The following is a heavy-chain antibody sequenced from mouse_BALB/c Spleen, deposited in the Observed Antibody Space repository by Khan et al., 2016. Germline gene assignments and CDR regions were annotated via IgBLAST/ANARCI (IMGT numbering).Heavy chain of an antibody. CDR3: AREDYSWFAY. CDR1: GYSITSDYA. J-gene: IGHJ3*01. Sequence: QLEESGPGLVKPSQSLSLTCTVTGYSITSDYAWNWIRQFPGNKLVWLGYISYSGDTHYNPSLTSRISITRDTSKNQFFLQLNSVTAEDTATYYGAREDYSWFAYWGQGTLVTVSA. CDR2: ISYSGDT. V-gene: IGHV3-2*02. D-gene: IGHD1-1*02.